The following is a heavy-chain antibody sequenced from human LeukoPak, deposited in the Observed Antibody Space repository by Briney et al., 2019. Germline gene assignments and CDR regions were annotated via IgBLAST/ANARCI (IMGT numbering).Heavy chain of an antibody. V-gene: IGHV3-21*01. CDR2: ISSTSSYI. J-gene: IGHJ4*02. D-gene: IGHD6-13*01. Sequence: GGSLRLSCAASGFTFSSYSMNGVRQAPGEGLEWVSSISSTSSYIHYGDSVKGRFTISRDNAKNSLYLEMNSLRAEDTAVYYCARDPYSSNSFWGQGTLVIVSS. CDR3: ARDPYSSNSF. CDR1: GFTFSSYS.